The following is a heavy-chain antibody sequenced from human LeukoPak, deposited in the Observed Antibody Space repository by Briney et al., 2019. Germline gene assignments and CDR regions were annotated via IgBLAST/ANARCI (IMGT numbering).Heavy chain of an antibody. Sequence: PSETLSLTCTVSGGSISSYYWSWIRQPPGKGLEWIGYIYYSGSTNCNPSLKSRVTISVDTSKNQFSLKLSSVTAADTAVYYCARAPQGPWGQGTLVTVSP. CDR2: IYYSGST. V-gene: IGHV4-59*01. J-gene: IGHJ5*02. CDR1: GGSISSYY. CDR3: ARAPQGP.